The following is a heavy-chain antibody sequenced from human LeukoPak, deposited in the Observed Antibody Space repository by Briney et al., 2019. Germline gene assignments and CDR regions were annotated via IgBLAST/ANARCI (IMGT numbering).Heavy chain of an antibody. Sequence: SETLSLTCTVSGPSITSYYWNWIRQPPGKGLEWIGFIYYTGSTNYNPSLKSRVTISVDTSKNQFSLKLNSVTAADTAVYFCARVGGPAEYWGQGTLAIVSS. V-gene: IGHV4-59*01. J-gene: IGHJ4*02. CDR3: ARVGGPAEY. D-gene: IGHD2-2*01. CDR1: GPSITSYY. CDR2: IYYTGST.